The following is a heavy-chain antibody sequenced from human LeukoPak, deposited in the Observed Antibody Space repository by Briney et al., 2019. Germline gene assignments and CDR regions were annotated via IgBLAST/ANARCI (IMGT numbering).Heavy chain of an antibody. Sequence: PGGSLRLSCAASGFTFSRYGMHWVRQAPGKGLEWVAVISYDGSNKYYADSVKGRFTISRDNSKNTLYLQMNSLRAEDTAVYYCARGKDYYGSGTSWGQGTLVTVSS. D-gene: IGHD3-10*01. CDR3: ARGKDYYGSGTS. CDR2: ISYDGSNK. CDR1: GFTFSRYG. J-gene: IGHJ5*02. V-gene: IGHV3-30*03.